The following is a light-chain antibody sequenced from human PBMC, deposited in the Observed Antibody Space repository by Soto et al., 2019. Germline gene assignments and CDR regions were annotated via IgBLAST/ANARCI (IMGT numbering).Light chain of an antibody. CDR3: QTWGTGFYV. CDR2: LNSDGSH. V-gene: IGLV4-69*01. CDR1: SGHSSYA. J-gene: IGLJ1*01. Sequence: QLVLTQSPSASASLGASVKLTCTLSSGHSSYAIAWHQQQPEKGPRYLMKLNSDGSHSKGDGIPDRFSGSSSGAERYLTISSIQSEDEADSYCQTWGTGFYVFGTGTKLTVL.